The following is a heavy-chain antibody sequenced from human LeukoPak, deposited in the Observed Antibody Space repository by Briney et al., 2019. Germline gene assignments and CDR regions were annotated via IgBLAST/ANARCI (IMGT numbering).Heavy chain of an antibody. CDR3: ARGRYDTLTGYYFYFFDY. J-gene: IGHJ4*02. CDR2: IYYSGST. CDR1: GGSISSYY. D-gene: IGHD3-9*01. V-gene: IGHV4-59*01. Sequence: TSETLSLTCTVSGGSISSYYWSWIRQPPGKGLEWIGYIYYSGSTNYNPSLKSRVTISVDTSKNQFSLKLNSVTAADTAVYYCARGRYDTLTGYYFYFFDYWGQGTLVTVSS.